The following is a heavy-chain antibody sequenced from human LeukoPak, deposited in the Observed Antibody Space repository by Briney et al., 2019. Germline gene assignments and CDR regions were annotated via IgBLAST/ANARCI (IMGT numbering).Heavy chain of an antibody. CDR3: ATAPNPIRVPAAILPYYYGMDV. J-gene: IGHJ6*02. Sequence: ASVKVSCKASGYTFTSYDINWVRQATGQGLEWMGWMNPNSGNTGYAQKFQGRVTMTRNTSISTAYMELSSLRSEDTAVYYCATAPNPIRVPAAILPYYYGMDVWGQGTLVTVSS. CDR2: MNPNSGNT. V-gene: IGHV1-8*01. CDR1: GYTFTSYD. D-gene: IGHD2-2*01.